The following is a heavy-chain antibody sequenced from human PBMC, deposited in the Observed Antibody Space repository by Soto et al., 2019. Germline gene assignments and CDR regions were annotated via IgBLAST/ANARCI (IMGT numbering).Heavy chain of an antibody. CDR1: GDSISSDYH. V-gene: IGHV4-38-2*01. CDR3: ARRDVGLRY. D-gene: IGHD3-10*01. CDR2: IYHSGST. J-gene: IGHJ4*02. Sequence: SLTCAVSGDSISSDYHWGWVRQPPGKGLEWIGSIYHSGSTYYNPSLKSRVTISVDTSKNQFSLKLSSVTAADTAVYYCARRDVGLRYWGQGTLVTVSS.